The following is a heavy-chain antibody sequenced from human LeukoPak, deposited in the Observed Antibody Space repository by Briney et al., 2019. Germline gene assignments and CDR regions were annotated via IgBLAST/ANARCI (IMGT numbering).Heavy chain of an antibody. CDR2: IVVGSGNT. D-gene: IGHD5-24*01. Sequence: SVKVSCKASGFTFTSSAMQWVRQARGQRLEWIGWIVVGSGNTNYAQKFQERVTITRDMSTSTAYMELSSLRSEDTAVYYCAADPLETLDDAFDIWGQGTMVTVSS. J-gene: IGHJ3*02. V-gene: IGHV1-58*02. CDR3: AADPLETLDDAFDI. CDR1: GFTFTSSA.